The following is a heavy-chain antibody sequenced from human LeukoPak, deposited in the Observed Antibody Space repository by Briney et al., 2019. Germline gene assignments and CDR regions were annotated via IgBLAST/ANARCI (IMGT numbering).Heavy chain of an antibody. D-gene: IGHD6-13*01. CDR1: GFTFSSYG. CDR2: IWYDGSNK. CDR3: ARDTKGWQQLALPGDY. J-gene: IGHJ4*02. V-gene: IGHV3-33*01. Sequence: GGSLRLSCAASGFTFSSYGMHWVRQAPGKGLEWVAVIWYDGSNKYYADSVKGRFTISRDSSKNTLYLQMNSLRAEDTAVYYCARDTKGWQQLALPGDYWGQGTLVTVSS.